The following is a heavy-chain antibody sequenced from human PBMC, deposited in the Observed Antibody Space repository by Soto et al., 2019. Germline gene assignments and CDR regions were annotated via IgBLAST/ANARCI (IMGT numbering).Heavy chain of an antibody. J-gene: IGHJ4*01. CDR3: ARHLGEGYFDY. V-gene: IGHV4-39*01. Sequence: PSETLSLTCTVSGDSISSSTYFWGRVRQPPGKGLEWIGTIYYSGSTYYNPSLKSRVTISVDTSKNHFSLKLSSVTAADTAVYFCARHLGEGYFDYWGHGTLVTVSS. CDR1: GDSISSSTYF. CDR2: IYYSGST.